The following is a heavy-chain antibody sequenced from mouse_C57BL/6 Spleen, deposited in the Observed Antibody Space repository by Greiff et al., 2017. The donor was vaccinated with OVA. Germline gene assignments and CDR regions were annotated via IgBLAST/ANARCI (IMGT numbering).Heavy chain of an antibody. V-gene: IGHV5-12*01. J-gene: IGHJ4*01. Sequence: VKLMESGGGLVQPGGSLKLSCAASGFTFSDYYMYWVRQTPEKRLEWVAYLSNGGGSTYYPDTVKGRFTLSRDNAKNTLYLQMSRLKSEDTAMYYCARLNYYAMDYWGQGTSVTVSS. CDR3: ARLNYYAMDY. CDR1: GFTFSDYY. CDR2: LSNGGGST.